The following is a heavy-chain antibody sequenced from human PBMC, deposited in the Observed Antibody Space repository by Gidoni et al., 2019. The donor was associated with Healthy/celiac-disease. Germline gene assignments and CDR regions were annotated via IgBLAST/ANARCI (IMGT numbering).Heavy chain of an antibody. Sequence: EVQLVESGGGLVKPGGSLRLSCAASGFTFSSYSMNWVRQAPGKGLEWVSSISSSSSYIYYADSVKGRFTISRDNAKNSLYLQMNSLRAEDTAVYYCARDGGSEWAFDIWGQGTMVTVSS. D-gene: IGHD3-16*01. CDR3: ARDGGSEWAFDI. V-gene: IGHV3-21*01. CDR2: ISSSSSYI. J-gene: IGHJ3*02. CDR1: GFTFSSYS.